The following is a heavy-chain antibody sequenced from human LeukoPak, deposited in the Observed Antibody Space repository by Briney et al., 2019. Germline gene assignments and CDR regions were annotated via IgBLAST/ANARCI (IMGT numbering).Heavy chain of an antibody. CDR1: GGSISSYY. D-gene: IGHD1-1*01. V-gene: IGHV4-59*01. CDR2: IYYSGST. CDR3: ARVSWFPGTSYYYMDV. J-gene: IGHJ6*03. Sequence: ETLSLTCTVSGGSISSYYWSWIRQPPGKGLEWIGYIYYSGSTNYNPSLKSRVTISVDTSKNQFSLKLSSVTAADTAVYFCARVSWFPGTSYYYMDVWGKGTTVTVSS.